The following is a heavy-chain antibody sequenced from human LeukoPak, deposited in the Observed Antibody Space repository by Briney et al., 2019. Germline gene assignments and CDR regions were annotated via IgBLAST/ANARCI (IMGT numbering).Heavy chain of an antibody. D-gene: IGHD5-12*01. J-gene: IGHJ2*01. Sequence: KTSETLSLTCAVFGESFNGYYWSWIRQPPGKGLEWIGEINHSGSTNSNPSLKSRVTISVDTSKNQFSLRLSSVTAADTAVYYCAGRGYSGYDYSNYWYFDLWGRGTLVTVSS. V-gene: IGHV4-34*01. CDR3: AGRGYSGYDYSNYWYFDL. CDR2: INHSGST. CDR1: GESFNGYY.